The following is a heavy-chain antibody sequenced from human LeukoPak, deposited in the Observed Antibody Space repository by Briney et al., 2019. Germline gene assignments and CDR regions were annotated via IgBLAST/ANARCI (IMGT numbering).Heavy chain of an antibody. Sequence: PGGSLRLSCEASGFNFGDYEMNWVRQVPGKGLEWISFINTVGNIIYYSNSVRGRFTISRDNSKKSLFLQMNTLRVEDTAIYYCARDFGPAAVADFDYWGQGTLVTVSS. D-gene: IGHD6-19*01. CDR3: ARDFGPAAVADFDY. CDR1: GFNFGDYE. V-gene: IGHV3-48*03. CDR2: INTVGNII. J-gene: IGHJ4*02.